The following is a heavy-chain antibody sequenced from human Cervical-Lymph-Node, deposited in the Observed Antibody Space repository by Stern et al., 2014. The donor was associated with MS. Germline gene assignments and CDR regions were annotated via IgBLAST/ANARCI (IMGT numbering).Heavy chain of an antibody. CDR1: GFKFSIYW. CDR2: IYPGDSAT. Sequence: VQLVQSGAELIRPGESLKISCKGSGFKFSIYWIAWVRQLPGKGLEWMGIIYPGDSATRYSSSFQGQVTMSADKSTSTAYLQWSSLNASDTAMYFCARQTTAWASDVWGQGTLVTVSS. D-gene: IGHD1-14*01. CDR3: ARQTTAWASDV. J-gene: IGHJ4*02. V-gene: IGHV5-51*01.